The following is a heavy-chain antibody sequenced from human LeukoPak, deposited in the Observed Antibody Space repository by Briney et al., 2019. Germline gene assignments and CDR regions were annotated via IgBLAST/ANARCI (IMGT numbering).Heavy chain of an antibody. CDR2: ISYSGST. D-gene: IGHD3-3*01. CDR3: ARVNYDFWSGSLTSYFDY. CDR1: TGSISSSY. Sequence: SETLSLTCTVSTGSISSSYWSWIRQPPGKGLEWIGYISYSGSTTYNPSLQSRVTISIDTSKNQFSLKLTSVTAADTAVYYCARVNYDFWSGSLTSYFDYWGQGTLVTVSS. J-gene: IGHJ4*02. V-gene: IGHV4-59*01.